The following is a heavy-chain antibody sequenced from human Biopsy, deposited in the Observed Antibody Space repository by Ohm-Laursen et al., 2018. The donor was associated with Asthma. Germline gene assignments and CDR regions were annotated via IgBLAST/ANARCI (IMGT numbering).Heavy chain of an antibody. J-gene: IGHJ4*02. CDR3: AKELFPGWELRRGPDS. V-gene: IGHV3-11*04. CDR2: ISSSGSTT. D-gene: IGHD1-26*01. Sequence: SLRLSCAASGFSFSDYYMTWMRQAPGKGLEWVSSISSSGSTTYPAESVKGRFTISRDNSKNTLFLEMNSLRPEDTAVYYCAKELFPGWELRRGPDSWGQGTLVTVSS. CDR1: GFSFSDYY.